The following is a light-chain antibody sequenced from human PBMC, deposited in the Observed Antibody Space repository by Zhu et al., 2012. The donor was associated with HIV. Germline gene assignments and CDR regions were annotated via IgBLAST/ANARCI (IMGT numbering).Light chain of an antibody. CDR2: GAS. Sequence: EILMTQSPAILSVSPGERATLSCRASQSVSRKLAWYQQRPGQAPRLLIHGASSRATGIPARFSGSGSGTEFTLTISSMQSEDFAVYYCQQYNDWPRTFGQGTKVDIK. CDR3: QQYNDWPRT. V-gene: IGKV3-15*01. CDR1: QSVSRK. J-gene: IGKJ2*01.